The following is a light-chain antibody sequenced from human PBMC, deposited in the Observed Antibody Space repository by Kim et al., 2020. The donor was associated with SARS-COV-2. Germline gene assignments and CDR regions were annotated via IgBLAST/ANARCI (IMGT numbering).Light chain of an antibody. CDR2: DAS. J-gene: IGKJ4*01. CDR1: QSFSSY. V-gene: IGKV3-11*01. Sequence: LSPGESATLSCRASQSFSSYLAWYQQKPGQAPRLLIYDASNRATGIPARFSGSGSGTDFTLTISSLEPEDFAVYYCQQRSNWPLTFGGGTKVDIK. CDR3: QQRSNWPLT.